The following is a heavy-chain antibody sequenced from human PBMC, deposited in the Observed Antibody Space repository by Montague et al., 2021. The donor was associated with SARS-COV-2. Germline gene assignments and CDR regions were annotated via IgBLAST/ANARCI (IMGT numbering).Heavy chain of an antibody. Sequence: SETLSLTCTVSGGSISSYYWSWIRQPPGKGLEWIGYIYYSGSTNYNPSLKSRVTISVDTSKNQFSLKLSSVTAADTAVYYCAGEVRYYYDSSGPGAFDIWGQGTMVTVSS. CDR1: GGSISSYY. CDR3: AGEVRYYYDSSGPGAFDI. D-gene: IGHD3-22*01. V-gene: IGHV4-59*01. CDR2: IYYSGST. J-gene: IGHJ3*02.